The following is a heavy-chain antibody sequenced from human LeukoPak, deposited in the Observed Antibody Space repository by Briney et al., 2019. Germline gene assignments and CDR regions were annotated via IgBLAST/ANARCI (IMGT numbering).Heavy chain of an antibody. CDR1: GFIFSSYT. J-gene: IGHJ4*02. CDR3: ARVRTVSPDY. D-gene: IGHD3-22*01. Sequence: GGSLRLSCAASGFIFSSYTMTWVRQAPGKGLEWVSYISSNSRTIYYADFVKGRFTISRDNDKNALYLQLDSLRAEDTAVYYCARVRTVSPDYWGQGTLVTVSS. CDR2: ISSNSRTI. V-gene: IGHV3-48*01.